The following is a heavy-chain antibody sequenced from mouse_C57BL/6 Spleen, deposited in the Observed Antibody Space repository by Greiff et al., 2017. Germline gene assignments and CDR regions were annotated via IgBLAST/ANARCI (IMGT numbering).Heavy chain of an antibody. J-gene: IGHJ3*01. Sequence: EVKLMESGAELVKPGASVKLSCTASGFNIKDYYMHWVKQRTEQGLEWIGRIDPEDGETKYAPKFQGKATITADTSSNTAYLQLSSLTTEDTAVYCGARGGSSCEWFAYWGQGTLVTVSA. CDR3: ARGGSSCEWFAY. D-gene: IGHD1-1*01. V-gene: IGHV14-2*01. CDR2: IDPEDGET. CDR1: GFNIKDYY.